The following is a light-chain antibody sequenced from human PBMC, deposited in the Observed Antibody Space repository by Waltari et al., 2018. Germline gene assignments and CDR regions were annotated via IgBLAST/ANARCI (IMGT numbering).Light chain of an antibody. CDR1: QSVSSN. Sequence: EVVMTQSPATLSVSPGQRATPSCRASQSVSSNLAGYHQRPGQAPRLVIYGATTWATGIPARFTGRGSGTEFTLTISSLQSDDSGIYFCQQYFDWPLYTFGQGTKLEIK. CDR2: GAT. J-gene: IGKJ2*01. V-gene: IGKV3D-15*01. CDR3: QQYFDWPLYT.